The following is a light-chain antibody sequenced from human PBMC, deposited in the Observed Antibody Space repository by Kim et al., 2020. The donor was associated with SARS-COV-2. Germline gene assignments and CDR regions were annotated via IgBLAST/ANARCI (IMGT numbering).Light chain of an antibody. Sequence: VSPGAQAAHSSEASQINSSNLAWYQQKPGQAPRLLIYGASIRAADIPARFSGGVSGTKFTLTNSSLQSEDVAVYYCQQYNHWPYSFGQGPELEI. CDR1: QINSSN. V-gene: IGKV3-15*01. CDR2: GAS. CDR3: QQYNHWPYS. J-gene: IGKJ2*01.